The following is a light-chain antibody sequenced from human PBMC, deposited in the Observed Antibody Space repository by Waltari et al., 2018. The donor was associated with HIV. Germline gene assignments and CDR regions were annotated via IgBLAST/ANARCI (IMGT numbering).Light chain of an antibody. V-gene: IGLV2-23*01. Sequence: QSALTQPASVSGSPGQSITISCTGPSNYIGNYNVVSWYQQHPGKVPKLVIYEGTQRPSGVSNRFSGSKCGNTASLTISGLQAEDEADYYCCSCAGIHTFYVFGPGTKVTVL. CDR3: CSCAGIHTFYV. J-gene: IGLJ1*01. CDR2: EGT. CDR1: SNYIGNYNV.